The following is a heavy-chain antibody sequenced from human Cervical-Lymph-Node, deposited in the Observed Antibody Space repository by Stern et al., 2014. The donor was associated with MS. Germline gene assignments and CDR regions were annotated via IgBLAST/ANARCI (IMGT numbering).Heavy chain of an antibody. Sequence: EVQLVESGGGLVKPGGSLRLSCVGSGFTFSDHSMNWVRQAPGKGLEWLSSITSGSYMSYADSLKGRFTISRDNAKNSLYLQMNSLRVEDTAVYYCARGKGFGELSTSDYWGQGTLVTVSS. D-gene: IGHD3-10*01. V-gene: IGHV3-21*01. CDR2: ITSGSYM. CDR3: ARGKGFGELSTSDY. CDR1: GFTFSDHS. J-gene: IGHJ4*02.